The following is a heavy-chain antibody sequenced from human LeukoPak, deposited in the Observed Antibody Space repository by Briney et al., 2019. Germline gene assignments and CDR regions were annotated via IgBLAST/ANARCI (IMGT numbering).Heavy chain of an antibody. Sequence: ASVKVSCKASGYTFTIYYIHWVRQAPGQGLEWMGIINPSGGSTSYAQKFQGRVTMTRDVSTSTVYMELSSLRSEDTAVYYCARGPWNYYYYYYMDVWGKGTTVTVSS. CDR2: INPSGGST. CDR1: GYTFTIYY. V-gene: IGHV1-46*01. CDR3: ARGPWNYYYYYYMDV. J-gene: IGHJ6*03.